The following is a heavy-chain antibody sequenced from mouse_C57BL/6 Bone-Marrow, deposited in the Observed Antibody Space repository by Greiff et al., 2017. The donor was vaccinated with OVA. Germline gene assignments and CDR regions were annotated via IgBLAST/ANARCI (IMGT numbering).Heavy chain of an antibody. V-gene: IGHV1-50*01. CDR2: IDPSDSYT. D-gene: IGHD1-1*01. J-gene: IGHJ1*03. CDR3: ARYGSSYDRYFDV. Sequence: VQLQQPGAELVKPGASVKLSCKASGYTFTSYWMQWVKQRPGQGLEWIGEIDPSDSYTNYNQKFKGKATLTVDTSSSTAYMQLSSLTSEDSAVYYCARYGSSYDRYFDVWGTGTTVTVSS. CDR1: GYTFTSYW.